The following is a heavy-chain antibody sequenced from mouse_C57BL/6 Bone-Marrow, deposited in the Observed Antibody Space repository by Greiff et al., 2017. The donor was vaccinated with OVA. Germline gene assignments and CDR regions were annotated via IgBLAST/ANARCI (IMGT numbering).Heavy chain of an antibody. CDR2: IDPSDSET. Sequence: VQLKQPGAELVRPGSSVKLSCKASGYTFTSYWMHWVKQRPIQGLEWIGNIDPSDSETHYNQKFKDKATLTVDKSSSTAYMQLSSLTSEDSAVYYCARDYDYDGFAYWGQGTLVTVSA. D-gene: IGHD2-4*01. CDR3: ARDYDYDGFAY. V-gene: IGHV1-52*01. CDR1: GYTFTSYW. J-gene: IGHJ3*01.